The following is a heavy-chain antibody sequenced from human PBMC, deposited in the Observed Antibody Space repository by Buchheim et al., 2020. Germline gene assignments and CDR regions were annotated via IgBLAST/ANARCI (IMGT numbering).Heavy chain of an antibody. D-gene: IGHD3-22*01. CDR1: GYTFTGYY. CDR3: ASGVYDSSGYFTHYYYYGMDV. V-gene: IGHV1-2*06. CDR2: INPNSGGT. J-gene: IGHJ6*02. Sequence: VQLVQSGAEVKKPGASVKVSCKASGYTFTGYYMHWVRQAPGQGLEWMGRINPNSGGTNYAQKFQGRVTMTRDTSISTAYMELSRLRSDDTAVYYCASGVYDSSGYFTHYYYYGMDVWGQGTT.